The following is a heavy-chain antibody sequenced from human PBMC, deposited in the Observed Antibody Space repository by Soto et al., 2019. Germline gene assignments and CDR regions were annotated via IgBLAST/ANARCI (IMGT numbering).Heavy chain of an antibody. CDR2: IYPGDSDT. D-gene: IGHD2-21*02. V-gene: IGHV5-51*01. CDR1: GYSFTSYW. CDR3: ARLRYCGGDCSEYNWFDP. J-gene: IGHJ5*02. Sequence: GESLKISCKGSGYSFTSYWIGWVRQMPGKGLEWMGIIYPGDSDTRYSPSFQGQVTISADKSISTAYLQWSSLKASDTAMYYCARLRYCGGDCSEYNWFDPWGQGTLVTVPQ.